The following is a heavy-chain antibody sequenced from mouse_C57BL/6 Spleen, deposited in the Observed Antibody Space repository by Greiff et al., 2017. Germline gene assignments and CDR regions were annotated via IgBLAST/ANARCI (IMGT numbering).Heavy chain of an antibody. D-gene: IGHD4-1*01. J-gene: IGHJ2*01. Sequence: EVQLQQSGTVLARPGASVKMSCKTSGYTFTSYWMHWVKQRPGQGLEWIGAIYPGNSDTSYNQKFKSKAKLTAVTSASTAYMELSSLTNEDSAVYYCTRENWDDGYWGQGTTLTVSS. CDR1: GYTFTSYW. CDR3: TRENWDDGY. V-gene: IGHV1-5*01. CDR2: IYPGNSDT.